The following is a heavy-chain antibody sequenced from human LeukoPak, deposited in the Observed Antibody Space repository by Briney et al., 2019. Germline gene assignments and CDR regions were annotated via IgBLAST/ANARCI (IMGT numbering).Heavy chain of an antibody. J-gene: IGHJ5*02. D-gene: IGHD5-18*01. Sequence: GGSLRLSCAASGFTFSSYAMHWVRQALGQGLEWMGWINPNSGGTNYAQKFQGRVTMTRDTSISTAYMELSRLRSDDTAVYYCARDIQWFDPWGQGTLVTVSS. CDR3: ARDIQWFDP. CDR1: GFTFSSYA. V-gene: IGHV1-2*02. CDR2: INPNSGGT.